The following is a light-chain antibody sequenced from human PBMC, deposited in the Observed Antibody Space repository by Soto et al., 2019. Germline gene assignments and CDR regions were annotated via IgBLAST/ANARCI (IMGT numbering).Light chain of an antibody. J-gene: IGKJ1*01. CDR1: QSVSSSY. V-gene: IGKV3-20*01. Sequence: EFVLTQCPGTVSLSPGERATLSCRASQSVSSSYLAWYQQKPGQAPRLLIYAASSRATGIPDRFSGSGSGTDFTLTISRLEPEDFAVYYCQQYRTFGQGTKVEIK. CDR2: AAS. CDR3: QQYRT.